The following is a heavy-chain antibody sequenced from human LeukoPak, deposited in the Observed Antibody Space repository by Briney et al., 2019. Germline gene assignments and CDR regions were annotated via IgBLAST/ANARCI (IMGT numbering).Heavy chain of an antibody. CDR1: GGTFSSYA. CDR2: IIPIFGTA. D-gene: IGHD4-23*01. V-gene: IGHV1-69*01. Sequence: GASVKVSXKASGGTFSSYAISWVRQAPGQGLEWMGGIIPIFGTANYAQKFQGRVTITADESTSTAYMELSSLRSEDTAVYYCARGPDYGGNSLWGQGTLVTVSS. CDR3: ARGPDYGGNSL. J-gene: IGHJ4*02.